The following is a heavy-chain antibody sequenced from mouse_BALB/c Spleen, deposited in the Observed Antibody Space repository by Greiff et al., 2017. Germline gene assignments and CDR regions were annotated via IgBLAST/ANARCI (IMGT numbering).Heavy chain of an antibody. CDR3: ARVGTTVVAFDY. D-gene: IGHD1-1*01. Sequence: EVHLVESGGDLVKPGGSLKLSCAASGFTFSSYGMSWVRQTPDKRLEWVATISSGGSYTYYPDSVKGRFTISRDNNKNTLYLQMSSLKSEDTAMYYCARVGTTVVAFDYWGQGTTLTVSS. CDR1: GFTFSSYG. J-gene: IGHJ2*01. V-gene: IGHV5-6*01. CDR2: ISSGGSYT.